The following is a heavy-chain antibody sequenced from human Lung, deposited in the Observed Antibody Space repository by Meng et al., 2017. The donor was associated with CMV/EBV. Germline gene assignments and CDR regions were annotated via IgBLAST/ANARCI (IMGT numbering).Heavy chain of an antibody. CDR1: GYTFSYYD. CDR3: ARGQVQCSTINCHDYRFSGMDV. D-gene: IGHD2/OR15-2a*01. CDR2: MNPNRGNT. J-gene: IGHJ6*02. V-gene: IGHV1-8*01. Sequence: ASVXVSXXASGYTFSYYDILWVRQASGQGLEWVGWMNPNRGNTAYAQKFQGRVTMTRDTSTSIAYMELSSLRSGDTAVYYCARGQVQCSTINCHDYRFSGMDVWGQGTXVTVSS.